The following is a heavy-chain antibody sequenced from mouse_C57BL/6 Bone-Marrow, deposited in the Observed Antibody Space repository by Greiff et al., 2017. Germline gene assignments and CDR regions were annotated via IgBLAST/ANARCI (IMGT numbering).Heavy chain of an antibody. Sequence: EVKLMEPGGGLVQPGGSLKLSCAASGFTFSDYGMAWVRQAPRRGLEWVAFISNLAYSIYYADTVTGRFTISRENAKNTLYLEMSSLGAEDTAMYCCARPMDYWGQGTSVTVSS. CDR3: ARPMDY. CDR1: GFTFSDYG. J-gene: IGHJ4*01. V-gene: IGHV5-15*01. CDR2: ISNLAYSI.